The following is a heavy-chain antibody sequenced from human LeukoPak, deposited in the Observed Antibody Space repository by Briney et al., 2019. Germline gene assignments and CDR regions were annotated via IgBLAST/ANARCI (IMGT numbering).Heavy chain of an antibody. J-gene: IGHJ3*02. Sequence: GGSLRLSCAASGFTFSSYDMHWVRQATGKGLEWVSGIGSAGDTYYPDSVKGRITISRENAKNSLYLQMNSLRAGDTAVYYCARSFGELGNAFDIWGQGTVVTVSS. CDR2: IGSAGDT. CDR3: ARSFGELGNAFDI. CDR1: GFTFSSYD. D-gene: IGHD3-10*01. V-gene: IGHV3-13*01.